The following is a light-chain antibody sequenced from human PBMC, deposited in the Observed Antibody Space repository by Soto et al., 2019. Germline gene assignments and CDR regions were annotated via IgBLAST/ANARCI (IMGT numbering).Light chain of an antibody. CDR3: QQLSTYPRT. CDR1: QDINSY. J-gene: IGKJ1*01. V-gene: IGKV1-9*01. CDR2: AAS. Sequence: DIQLTQSPSFLSASVGDRVTITCRASQDINSYLAWYQQKPGKAPKLLIYAASTLQSAVPSRFSGGGSVTEFTLTISSLQPEDSATYYCQQLSTYPRTFGQGTKVEF.